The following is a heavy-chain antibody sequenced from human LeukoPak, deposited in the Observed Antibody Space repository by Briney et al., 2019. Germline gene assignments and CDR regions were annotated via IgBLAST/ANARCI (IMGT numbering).Heavy chain of an antibody. D-gene: IGHD3-3*01. V-gene: IGHV4-59*08. J-gene: IGHJ2*01. CDR2: VSDSGDT. CDR3: ARKNFYPNWFFDL. Sequence: SESLSLTCLVSGGSMSGHYWNWIRQSRGKALEWIGYVSDSGDTNYNPALKSRVSISVDTSKNQFSLRLMSLTATDTALYFCARKNFYPNWFFDLWGRGTLVTVSS. CDR1: GGSMSGHY.